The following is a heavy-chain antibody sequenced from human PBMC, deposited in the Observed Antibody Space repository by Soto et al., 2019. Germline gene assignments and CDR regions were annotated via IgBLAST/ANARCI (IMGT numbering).Heavy chain of an antibody. D-gene: IGHD3-3*01. Sequence: GGSLRLSCAASGFTFSSYGMHWVRQAPGKGLEWVAVISYDGSNKYYADSVKGRFTISRDNSKNTLYLQMNSLRAEDTAVYYCAKPYYDFWSGTHYMDVWGKENTITVSS. CDR1: GFTFSSYG. V-gene: IGHV3-30*18. J-gene: IGHJ6*03. CDR3: AKPYYDFWSGTHYMDV. CDR2: ISYDGSNK.